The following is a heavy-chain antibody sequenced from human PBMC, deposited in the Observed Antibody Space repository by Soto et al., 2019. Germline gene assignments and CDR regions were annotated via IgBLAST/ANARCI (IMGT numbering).Heavy chain of an antibody. V-gene: IGHV3-30*18. Sequence: QVQLVESGGGVVQPGKSLRLSCEASGFIFRSYGVHWVRQAPGKGLEWGAVSSHDGSKAYYPDAVNGRFTISRDNAKNTVYLQMNSLRAEDTAVYYCAKQGIEVAGTDYFDYWGQGAQVTVAS. CDR3: AKQGIEVAGTDYFDY. CDR1: GFIFRSYG. J-gene: IGHJ4*02. CDR2: SSHDGSKA. D-gene: IGHD6-19*01.